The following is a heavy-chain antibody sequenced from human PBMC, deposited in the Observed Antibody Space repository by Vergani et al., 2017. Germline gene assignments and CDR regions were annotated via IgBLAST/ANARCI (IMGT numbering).Heavy chain of an antibody. D-gene: IGHD1-1*01. Sequence: QVHLVESGGGVVQPGRSLRLSCVVSGFTSSYYGMHWVRPAPGKGLEWGAVISYDGTQKYYADSVKCRFTISRDNSTSTLYLQMNSLRTEDTAVYYCATKSCGTPGCQIGYFREWGQGTLVTVSS. CDR2: ISYDGTQK. CDR1: GFTSSYYG. V-gene: IGHV3-30*03. CDR3: ATKSCGTPGCQIGYFRE. J-gene: IGHJ1*01.